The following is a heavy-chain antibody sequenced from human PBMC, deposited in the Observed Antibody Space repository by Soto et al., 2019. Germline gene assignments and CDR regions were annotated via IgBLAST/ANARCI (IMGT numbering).Heavy chain of an antibody. D-gene: IGHD6-19*01. CDR1: GFDFSTYW. CDR2: ISGGGGT. J-gene: IGHJ4*02. CDR3: IRASGVAGTGEYF. Sequence: EVQLVESGGGLVQPGGSLRLSCVASGFDFSTYWMHWVRQAPGKGLVWVSRISGGGGTTYADSVEGRFTISRDNANNIVYLQMNSLTEEDTAMYYCIRASGVAGTGEYFWGQGTLVTVSS. V-gene: IGHV3-74*02.